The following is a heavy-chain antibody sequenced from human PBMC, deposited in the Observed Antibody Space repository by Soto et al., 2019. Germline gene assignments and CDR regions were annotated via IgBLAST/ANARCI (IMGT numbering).Heavy chain of an antibody. CDR2: TYYRSKWYN. V-gene: IGHV6-1*01. CDR3: ARTCSGERYIDY. D-gene: IGHD3-10*01. J-gene: IGHJ4*02. CDR1: RESVSANTAT. Sequence: QTLSLTCDISRESVSANTATWDWIRQSPSRGLEWLGRTYYRSKWYNDYAVSVKGRITINPDTSNNQLSLKLSSVTAAATAVYYFARTCSGERYIDYWGQGTLVTVSS.